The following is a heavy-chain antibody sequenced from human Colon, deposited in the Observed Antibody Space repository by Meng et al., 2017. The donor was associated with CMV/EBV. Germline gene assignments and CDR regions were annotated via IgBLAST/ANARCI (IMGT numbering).Heavy chain of an antibody. CDR2: ISSSGSTI. J-gene: IGHJ4*02. Sequence: GGSLRLSCAASGFTFSDYYMSWIRQAPGKGLEWVSYISSSGSTIYYADSVKGRFTISRDNAKNSLYLQMNSLRAEDTAVYYCAREHSSGWYYFDYLGQVTLVTVSS. V-gene: IGHV3-11*01. CDR1: GFTFSDYY. CDR3: AREHSSGWYYFDY. D-gene: IGHD6-19*01.